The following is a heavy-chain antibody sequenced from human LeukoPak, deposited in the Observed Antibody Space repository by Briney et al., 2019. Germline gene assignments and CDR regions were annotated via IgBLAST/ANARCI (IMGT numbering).Heavy chain of an antibody. D-gene: IGHD2-15*01. CDR1: EFSVRTNY. CDR3: AKRADGCSGVSCYYYYMDV. Sequence: GGSLRLSCAASEFSVRTNYMSWVRQAPGKGLEWVSTVYSGGTTRYADSVRGRFTISRDNSKNTLHLQMSSLRVEDTAVYYCAKRADGCSGVSCYYYYMDVWGKGTTVTVSS. CDR2: VYSGGTT. J-gene: IGHJ6*03. V-gene: IGHV3-53*01.